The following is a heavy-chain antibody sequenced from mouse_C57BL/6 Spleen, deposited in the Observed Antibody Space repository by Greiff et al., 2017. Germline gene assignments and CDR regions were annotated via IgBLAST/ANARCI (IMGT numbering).Heavy chain of an antibody. V-gene: IGHV5-9-1*02. D-gene: IGHD2-4*01. CDR2: ISSGGDYI. J-gene: IGHJ2*01. CDR3: TRAAYSDYRCYYFDY. Sequence: EVQLVESGEGLVKPGGSLKLSCAASGFTFSSYAMSWVRQTPEKRLEWVAYISSGGDYIYYADTVKGRFTISRDNARNTLYLQMISLKSEDTAMYYCTRAAYSDYRCYYFDYWGQGTTLTVSS. CDR1: GFTFSSYA.